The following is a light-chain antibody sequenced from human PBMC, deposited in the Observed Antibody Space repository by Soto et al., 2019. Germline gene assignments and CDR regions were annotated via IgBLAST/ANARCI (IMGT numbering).Light chain of an antibody. CDR1: QSLVYSDGHTY. Sequence: APLPQSSLFLPVTLGQPASISCRSSQSLVYSDGHTYLNWFQQRLGQSSRRLIYKVSNRDSGVPDRFTGSGSDTDFTLKISRVEAEDVGVYYCIQGKHGTPITFEQATRLEVK. J-gene: IGKJ5*01. CDR3: IQGKHGTPIT. V-gene: IGKV2-30*01. CDR2: KVS.